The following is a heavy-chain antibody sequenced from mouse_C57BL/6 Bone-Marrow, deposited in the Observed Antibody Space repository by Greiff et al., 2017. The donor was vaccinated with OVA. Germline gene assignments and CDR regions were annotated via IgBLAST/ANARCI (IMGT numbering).Heavy chain of an antibody. CDR3: ARLDDGYPGAW. CDR1: GYTFTDYY. Sequence: QVQLQQSGAELVRPGASVKLSCKASGYTFTDYYINWVKQRPGQGLEWIARIYPGSGNTYYNEKFKGKATLTAEKSSSTAYMQLSSLTSEDSAVYFCARLDDGYPGAWWGQGTLVTVSA. V-gene: IGHV1-76*01. J-gene: IGHJ3*02. D-gene: IGHD2-3*01. CDR2: IYPGSGNT.